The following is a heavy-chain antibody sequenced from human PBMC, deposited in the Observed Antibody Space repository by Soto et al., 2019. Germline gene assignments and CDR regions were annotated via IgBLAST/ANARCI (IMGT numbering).Heavy chain of an antibody. CDR3: ARPRVLDTVYGIEV. V-gene: IGHV5-10-1*01. D-gene: IGHD3-3*02. CDR2: MDPSDSYT. J-gene: IGHJ6*02. Sequence: PWESLKISCKGSGYSFAGYWLTWVRQMPGKGLEWMGRMDPSDSYTNYSPSFQGHVTISADKSISTAYLQWSSLKASDTAMYYCARPRVLDTVYGIEVGGQGTPVNASS. CDR1: GYSFAGYW.